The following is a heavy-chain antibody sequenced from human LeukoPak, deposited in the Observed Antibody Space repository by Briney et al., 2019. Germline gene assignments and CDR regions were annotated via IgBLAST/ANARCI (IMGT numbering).Heavy chain of an antibody. Sequence: GGSPRLSCVTSGFTFSSHGMHWVRQAPDRGLEWVSYIRFDGTNIHYPDSVRGRFAVSRDNSKNTLYLQMNGLRVEDTAVYFCAKEGGKGASVWGQGTLVTVSS. CDR2: IRFDGTNI. CDR1: GFTFSSHG. CDR3: AKEGGKGASV. D-gene: IGHD1-26*01. V-gene: IGHV3-30*02. J-gene: IGHJ4*02.